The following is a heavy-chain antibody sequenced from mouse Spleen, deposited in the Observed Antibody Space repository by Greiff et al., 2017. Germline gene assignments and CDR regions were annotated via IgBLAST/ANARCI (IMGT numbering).Heavy chain of an antibody. V-gene: IGHV1-53*01. J-gene: IGHJ1*03. Sequence: VQLQQPGTELVKPGASVKLSCKASGYTFTSYWMHWVKQRPGQGLEWIGNINPSNGGTNYNEKFKSKATLTVDKSSSTAYMQLSSLTSEDSAVYYCARRAFYYGSSYWYFDVWGTGTTITVSS. CDR1: GYTFTSYW. CDR3: ARRAFYYGSSYWYFDV. CDR2: INPSNGGT. D-gene: IGHD1-1*01.